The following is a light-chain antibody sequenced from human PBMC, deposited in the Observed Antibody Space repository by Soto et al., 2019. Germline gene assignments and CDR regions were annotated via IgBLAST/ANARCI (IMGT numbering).Light chain of an antibody. CDR1: QSVSSN. V-gene: IGKV3-15*01. Sequence: EIVMTQSPATLSVPPGERATLSCRASQSVSSNLAWYQQKPGQAPRLLIYGASSRATGIPARFSGSGSGTAFTLPISGLQSEEFAVYYCQQYNNWTPLTFGGGTKVEIK. CDR3: QQYNNWTPLT. J-gene: IGKJ4*01. CDR2: GAS.